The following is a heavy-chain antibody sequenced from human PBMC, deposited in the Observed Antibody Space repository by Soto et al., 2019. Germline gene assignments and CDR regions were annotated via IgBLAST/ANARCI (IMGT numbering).Heavy chain of an antibody. CDR1: GGSFNDYF. D-gene: IGHD3-10*01. V-gene: IGHV4-34*01. J-gene: IGHJ6*02. Sequence: SETLSLTCAVYGGSFNDYFWSWIRQPPGKGLEWVGEIKHSGSTNYNPSLKSRITISVDTAKNQFSLSLSSVTAADTAVYYCARGRQWPSGRSGSYYALYPYFGMDVWRQGTTVTVSS. CDR3: ARGRQWPSGRSGSYYALYPYFGMDV. CDR2: IKHSGST.